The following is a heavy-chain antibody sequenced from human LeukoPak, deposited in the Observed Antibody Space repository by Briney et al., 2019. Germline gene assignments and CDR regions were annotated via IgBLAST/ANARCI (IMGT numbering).Heavy chain of an antibody. CDR3: AKAPYCSGGSCYRYYYYYMDV. J-gene: IGHJ6*03. V-gene: IGHV3-30*04. Sequence: GGSLRLSCAASGFTFSSYAMHWVRQAPGKGLEWVAVISYDGSNKYYADSVKGRFTISRDNSKNTLYLQMNSLRAEDTAVYYCAKAPYCSGGSCYRYYYYYMDVWGKGTTVTVSS. CDR2: ISYDGSNK. D-gene: IGHD2-15*01. CDR1: GFTFSSYA.